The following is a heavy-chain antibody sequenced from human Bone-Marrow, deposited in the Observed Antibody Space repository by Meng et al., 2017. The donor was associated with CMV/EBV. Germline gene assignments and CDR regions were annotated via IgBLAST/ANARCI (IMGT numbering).Heavy chain of an antibody. Sequence: ASVKVSCKASGYTFTSYHIHWVRQAPGQGLEWMGWISAYNGNTNYAQKLQGRVTMTTDTSTSTAYMELRSLRSDDTAVYYCARVRVTVDAFDIWGQGTMVTVSS. D-gene: IGHD2-21*02. CDR3: ARVRVTVDAFDI. CDR2: ISAYNGNT. V-gene: IGHV1-18*04. CDR1: GYTFTSYH. J-gene: IGHJ3*02.